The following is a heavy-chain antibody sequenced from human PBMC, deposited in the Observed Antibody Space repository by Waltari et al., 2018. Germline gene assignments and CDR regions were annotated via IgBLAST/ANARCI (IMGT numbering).Heavy chain of an antibody. J-gene: IGHJ4*02. D-gene: IGHD3-3*01. CDR3: ASDPTLFGIRQNYFDS. Sequence: AQLVESGGTLVRPGGSLRLSCAVSGFSWSDHCMSWVRQAPGKGLEWVASINQDGETDYVDSVKGRFTISRDNAKNSLFLLLNTLGADDSGVYFCASDPTLFGIRQNYFDSWGQGTQVTVSS. CDR2: INQDGET. V-gene: IGHV3-7*04. CDR1: GFSWSDHC.